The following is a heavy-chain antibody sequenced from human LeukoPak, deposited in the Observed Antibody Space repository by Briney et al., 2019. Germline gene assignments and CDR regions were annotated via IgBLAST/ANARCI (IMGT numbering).Heavy chain of an antibody. D-gene: IGHD3-16*01. CDR1: GFTFSDYD. Sequence: GGSLRLSCSASGFTFSDYDMNWVRQAPGKGLEWVSSISYLSSHVYYGDSVKGRFSISRDSAKNSLYLQMNSLGAEDTAIYYCGRAFPPLRTSSAGDLWGQGILVTVSS. J-gene: IGHJ4*02. CDR2: ISYLSSHV. V-gene: IGHV3-21*01. CDR3: GRAFPPLRTSSAGDL.